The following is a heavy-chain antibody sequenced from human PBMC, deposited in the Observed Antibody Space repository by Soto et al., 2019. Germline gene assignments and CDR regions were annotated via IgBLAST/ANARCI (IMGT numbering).Heavy chain of an antibody. D-gene: IGHD3-3*01. CDR2: INPSGGST. Sequence: QVQLVQSGAEVKKPGASVKVSCKASGYTFTSYYMHWVRQAPGQGLEWMGIINPSGGSTSYAQKFQGRVTMTRDTSTSTVYMELGSLRSEYTAVYYCARDLRKWSGWRNYYYYGMDVWGQGTTVTVSS. CDR3: ARDLRKWSGWRNYYYYGMDV. J-gene: IGHJ6*02. CDR1: GYTFTSYY. V-gene: IGHV1-46*01.